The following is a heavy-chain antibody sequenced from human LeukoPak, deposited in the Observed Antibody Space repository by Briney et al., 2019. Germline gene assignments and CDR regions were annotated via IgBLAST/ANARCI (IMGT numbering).Heavy chain of an antibody. J-gene: IGHJ3*02. CDR2: IRYDGSNK. V-gene: IGHV3-30*02. CDR1: GFTFSNYG. Sequence: PGGSLRLSCAASGFTFSNYGMHWVRQAPGKGLEWVAFIRYDGSNKYYADSVKGRFTISRDNSKNTLYLQMNSLRAEDTAVYYCAKDRYSTISAGGTLDIWGQGTMVTVSS. CDR3: AKDRYSTISAGGTLDI. D-gene: IGHD6-13*01.